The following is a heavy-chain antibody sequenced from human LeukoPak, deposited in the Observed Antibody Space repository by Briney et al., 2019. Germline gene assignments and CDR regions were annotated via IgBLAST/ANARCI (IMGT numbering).Heavy chain of an antibody. CDR1: GGSISSGGYS. V-gene: IGHV4-30-2*01. Sequence: NSSETLSLTCAVSGGSISSGGYSGSWIRQPPGKRLEWMGYIYHSGSTYYNPSLKSRVTISVDRSKNQFSLKLSSVTAADTAVYYCARADYGDYVDAFDIWGQGTMVTASS. CDR2: IYHSGST. CDR3: ARADYGDYVDAFDI. D-gene: IGHD4-17*01. J-gene: IGHJ3*02.